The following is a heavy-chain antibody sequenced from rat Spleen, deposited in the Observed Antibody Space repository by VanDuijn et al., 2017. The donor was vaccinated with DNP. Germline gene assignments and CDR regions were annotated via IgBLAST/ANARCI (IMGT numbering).Heavy chain of an antibody. V-gene: IGHV3-3*01. CDR2: IDSAGST. CDR1: GYSITSGYG. Sequence: EMQLQESGPGLVKPSHSLSLTCSVTGYSITSGYGWTWIRKFPGNKLEWMGSIDSAGSTNYNPPLRSRISITRDTSKNQFFLQLTSVTTEDSATYYCARWSDYFDYWGQGVMVTVSS. CDR3: ARWSDYFDY. J-gene: IGHJ2*01.